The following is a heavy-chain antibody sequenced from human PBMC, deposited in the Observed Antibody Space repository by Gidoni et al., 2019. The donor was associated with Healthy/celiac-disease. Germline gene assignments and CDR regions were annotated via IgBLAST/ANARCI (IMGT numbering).Heavy chain of an antibody. CDR2: ISSGGSYI. CDR1: GFSFSSYS. D-gene: IGHD3-10*01. V-gene: IGHV3-21*01. CDR3: ARDREVRITIPDAFDI. J-gene: IGHJ3*02. Sequence: EVQLVESGGGLVKPGGSLRLSCAASGFSFSSYSINLARQAPGMGLEWVSSISSGGSYIYYADSVKGRFTISRDNAKKSLYLQMNSLRVEDTAVYYCARDREVRITIPDAFDIWGQGTMVTVSS.